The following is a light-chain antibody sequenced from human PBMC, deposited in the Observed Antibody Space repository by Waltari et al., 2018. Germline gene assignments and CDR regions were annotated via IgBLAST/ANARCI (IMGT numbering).Light chain of an antibody. J-gene: IGKJ4*01. CDR3: HQGSDWGT. Sequence: EIVLTHSPATLSLSPGDRATLSCRASQSISNYLASYQQKRGQAPRLLLYDTSNRATGIPARFSGSGSGTEFTLTSSSLEPEDFAVYYCHQGSDWGTFGGGTKVEI. CDR2: DTS. V-gene: IGKV3-11*01. CDR1: QSISNY.